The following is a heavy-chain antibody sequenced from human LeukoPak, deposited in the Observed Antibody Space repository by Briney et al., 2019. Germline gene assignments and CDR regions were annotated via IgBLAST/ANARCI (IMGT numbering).Heavy chain of an antibody. CDR3: ARERFAGGYRYLDY. CDR1: GGSINSGGYF. J-gene: IGHJ4*02. CDR2: IYYTGST. Sequence: SQTLSFTSTVSGGSINSGGYFWNWIRQHPGRGLEWIGSIYYTGSTSYYPSLKSRLTISIATSKNQFSLRLNSVIAADTVVYYCARERFAGGYRYLDYWGQGTLVTVSS. D-gene: IGHD2-8*02. V-gene: IGHV4-31*03.